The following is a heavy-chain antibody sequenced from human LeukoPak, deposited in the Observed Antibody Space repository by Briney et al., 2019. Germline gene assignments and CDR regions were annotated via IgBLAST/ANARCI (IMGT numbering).Heavy chain of an antibody. D-gene: IGHD2-21*02. CDR2: ISYDGSNK. J-gene: IGHJ4*02. Sequence: PGGSLRLSCAASGFTFSSYAMHWVRQAPGKGLEWVAVISYDGSNKYYADSVKGRFTISRDNSKNTLYLQMNSLRAEDTAVYYCARPLRIVVVTAIDYWGQGTLVTVSP. V-gene: IGHV3-30-3*01. CDR3: ARPLRIVVVTAIDY. CDR1: GFTFSSYA.